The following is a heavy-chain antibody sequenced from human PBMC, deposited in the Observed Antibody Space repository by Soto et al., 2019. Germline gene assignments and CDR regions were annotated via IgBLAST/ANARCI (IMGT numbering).Heavy chain of an antibody. V-gene: IGHV4-4*07. CDR3: ARDRGVVTAIDAFDI. Sequence: NPSETLSLTCTVSGGSIGLYYWSWIRQPAGKGLEWIGRIYMNGNTNYNPSFRSRVTMSVDTSKNQLSLGLTSMTAADTAVYYCARDRGVVTAIDAFDIWGQGTMVTVSS. CDR2: IYMNGNT. J-gene: IGHJ3*02. D-gene: IGHD2-21*02. CDR1: GGSIGLYY.